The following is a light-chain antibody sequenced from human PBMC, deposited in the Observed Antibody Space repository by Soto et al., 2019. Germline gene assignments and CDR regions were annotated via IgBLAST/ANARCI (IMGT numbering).Light chain of an antibody. CDR1: TSNIGAGYD. J-gene: IGLJ1*01. CDR2: GNS. Sequence: QAVEMQPPSVSGAPGQRVTISCTGSTSNIGAGYDVHWYQQLPGTAPKLLIYGNSNRPSGVPDRFSGSKSGTSASLAITGLQAEDEADYYCQSYDSSLSGYVFGTGTKVTVL. CDR3: QSYDSSLSGYV. V-gene: IGLV1-40*01.